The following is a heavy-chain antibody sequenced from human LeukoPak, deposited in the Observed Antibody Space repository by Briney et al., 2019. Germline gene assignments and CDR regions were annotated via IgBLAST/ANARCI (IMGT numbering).Heavy chain of an antibody. J-gene: IGHJ4*02. CDR1: GYTFTDYY. V-gene: IGHV1-2*02. D-gene: IGHD2-2*01. CDR2: INPNDGDT. CDR3: ARANFLYCSSSTCLFDY. Sequence: ASVKVSCKASGYTFTDYYMHWVRQAPGQGFEWMGWINPNDGDTNYAQKFQGRVTMTRGTSISTAHMEVSRLRSDDTAVYYCARANFLYCSSSTCLFDYWGQGTLVTVPS.